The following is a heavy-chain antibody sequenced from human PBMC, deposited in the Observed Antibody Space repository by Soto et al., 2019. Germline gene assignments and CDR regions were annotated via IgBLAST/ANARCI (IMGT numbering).Heavy chain of an antibody. V-gene: IGHV3-23*01. J-gene: IGHJ4*02. CDR3: AKVSTGVIVVVITIGYYFDY. CDR2: IRGSGGST. CDR1: GFTFSSYA. Sequence: EVQLLESGGGLVQPGGSLRLSCAASGFTFSSYAMSWVRQAPGKGLEWVSAIRGSGGSTYYADSVKGRFTISRDNSKNTLYLQMNSLRAEDTAVYYCAKVSTGVIVVVITIGYYFDYWGQGTLVTVSS. D-gene: IGHD3-22*01.